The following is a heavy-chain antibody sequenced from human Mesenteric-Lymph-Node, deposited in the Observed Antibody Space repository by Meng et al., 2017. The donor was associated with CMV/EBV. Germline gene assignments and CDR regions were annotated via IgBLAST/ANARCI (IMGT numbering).Heavy chain of an antibody. D-gene: IGHD2-2*01. Sequence: ASVKVSCKASGYTFTGYYMHWVRQAPGQGLEWMGWINPNSGGTNCAQKFKGRVTMTRDTSISTVYMEVSRLSSDDTAVYYCARDMRGCDTTSCYTGGQYGMDVWGQGTTVTVSS. J-gene: IGHJ6*02. CDR1: GYTFTGYY. V-gene: IGHV1-2*02. CDR2: INPNSGGT. CDR3: ARDMRGCDTTSCYTGGQYGMDV.